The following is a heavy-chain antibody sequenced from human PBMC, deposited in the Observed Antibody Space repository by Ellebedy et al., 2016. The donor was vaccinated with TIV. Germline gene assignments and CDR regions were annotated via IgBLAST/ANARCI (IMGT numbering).Heavy chain of an antibody. Sequence: PGGSLRLSCAASGFTFDDYAMHWVRQAPGKGLEWVSSISWNSATINYAGSVKGRFTISRDNAKNSLYLQMNSLRAEDTALYYCAKADSLLWDAFHLWGQGTMVTVSS. CDR1: GFTFDDYA. J-gene: IGHJ3*01. V-gene: IGHV3-9*01. CDR2: ISWNSATI. CDR3: AKADSLLWDAFHL. D-gene: IGHD3-10*01.